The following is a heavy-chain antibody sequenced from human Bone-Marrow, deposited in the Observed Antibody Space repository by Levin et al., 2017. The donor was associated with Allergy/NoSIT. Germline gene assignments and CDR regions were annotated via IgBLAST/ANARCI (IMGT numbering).Heavy chain of an antibody. D-gene: IGHD2-21*02. CDR2: IYIVGDT. V-gene: IGHV3-53*01. CDR1: GFFVSNNY. Sequence: GGSLRLSCAASGFFVSNNYMIWVRQAPGKGLEWVSTIYIVGDTYFADSMKGRFTISRDNSKNTLYLQMNSLRPEDTAVYYCVKFCSSGACYTLRGFDVWGQGTMVTVSS. CDR3: VKFCSSGACYTLRGFDV. J-gene: IGHJ3*01.